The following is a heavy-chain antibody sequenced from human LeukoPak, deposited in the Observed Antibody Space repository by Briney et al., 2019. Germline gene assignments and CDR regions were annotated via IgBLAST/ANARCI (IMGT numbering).Heavy chain of an antibody. Sequence: PSETLSLTCTVSGGSISSYYWGWIRQPPGKGLEWIGSIYHSGSTYYNPSLKSRVTISVDTSKNQFSLKLSSVTAADTAVYYCARRRYDYVWGSYRPFDYWGQGTLVTVSS. CDR1: GGSISSYY. CDR3: ARRRYDYVWGSYRPFDY. CDR2: IYHSGST. D-gene: IGHD3-16*02. V-gene: IGHV4-38-2*02. J-gene: IGHJ4*02.